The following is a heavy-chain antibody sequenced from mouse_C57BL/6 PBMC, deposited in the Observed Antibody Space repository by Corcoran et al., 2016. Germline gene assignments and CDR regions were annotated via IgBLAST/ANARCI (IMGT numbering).Heavy chain of an antibody. V-gene: IGHV1-85*01. D-gene: IGHD1-1*01. Sequence: QVQLQQSGPELVKPGASVKLSCKASGYTFTSYDINWVKQRPGQGLEWIGWIYPRDGSTKYNEKFKGKATLTVDTSSSTAYMELHSLTSEDSAVYFCARFPTVVATDYYAMDYWGQGTSVTVSS. CDR2: IYPRDGST. J-gene: IGHJ4*01. CDR1: GYTFTSYD. CDR3: ARFPTVVATDYYAMDY.